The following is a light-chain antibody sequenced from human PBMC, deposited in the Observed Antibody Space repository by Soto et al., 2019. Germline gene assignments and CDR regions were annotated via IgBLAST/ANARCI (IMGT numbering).Light chain of an antibody. CDR2: EVS. CDR3: SSYAGSNTVM. V-gene: IGLV2-8*01. CDR1: SSDVGGSNF. Sequence: QSVLTQPPSASGSPGQSVTISCTGTSSDVGGSNFVSWYQQYPGKAPKLMIYEVSKRPSGVPDRFSGSKSGNTASLTVSGLQAEDEADYYCSSYAGSNTVMFGGGTKLTVL. J-gene: IGLJ3*02.